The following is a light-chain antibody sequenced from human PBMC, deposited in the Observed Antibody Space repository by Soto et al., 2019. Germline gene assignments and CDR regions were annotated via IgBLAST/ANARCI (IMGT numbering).Light chain of an antibody. J-gene: IGLJ1*01. CDR2: DVS. Sequence: QSALTQPPSVSGSPGQAVTISCSGTSSDVGSYNRVSWYQQPPGTAPKLMLYDVSNRPSGVSDRFSGSKSGNTASLTISGLQAEDEADYYCSSFTSSSTYVFGTGNKVTVL. V-gene: IGLV2-18*02. CDR1: SSDVGSYNR. CDR3: SSFTSSSTYV.